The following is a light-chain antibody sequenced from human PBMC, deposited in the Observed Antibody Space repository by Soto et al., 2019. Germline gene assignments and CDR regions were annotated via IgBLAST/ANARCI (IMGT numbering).Light chain of an antibody. V-gene: IGKV3-11*01. Sequence: EIVLTQSPATLSLSPGERATLSCRASQSVSSYLAWYQQKPGQAPRLLIYDASNRATGIPARFSGSGSGIDFSFTISSLEPEDFAFYYCQQRSNWITFGQGTRLEIK. CDR2: DAS. CDR1: QSVSSY. CDR3: QQRSNWIT. J-gene: IGKJ5*01.